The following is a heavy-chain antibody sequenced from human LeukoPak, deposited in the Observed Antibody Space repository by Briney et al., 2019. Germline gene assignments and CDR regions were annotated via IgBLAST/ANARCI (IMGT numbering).Heavy chain of an antibody. CDR1: GFTFSSYA. V-gene: IGHV3-23*01. Sequence: GGSLGLSCAASGFTFSSYAMSWVRQAPGKGLEWVSAISGSGGSTYYADSVKGRFTISRDNSKNTLYLQMNSLRAEDTAVYYCAKEELRWFGVGSQAPNWFDPWGQGTLVTVSS. D-gene: IGHD3-10*01. CDR2: ISGSGGST. CDR3: AKEELRWFGVGSQAPNWFDP. J-gene: IGHJ5*02.